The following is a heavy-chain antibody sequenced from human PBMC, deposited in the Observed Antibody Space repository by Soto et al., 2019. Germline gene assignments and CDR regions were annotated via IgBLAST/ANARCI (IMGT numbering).Heavy chain of an antibody. D-gene: IGHD3-3*01. CDR3: AKARAQYYDFWRGYPVDY. J-gene: IGHJ4*02. V-gene: IGHV3-23*01. Sequence: GGSLRLSCAASGFTFSSDAMSWVRQAPGKGLEWVSAISGSGGSTYYADSVKGRFTISRDNSKNTLYLQMNSLRAEDTAVYYCAKARAQYYDFWRGYPVDYWGQGTLVTVSS. CDR2: ISGSGGST. CDR1: GFTFSSDA.